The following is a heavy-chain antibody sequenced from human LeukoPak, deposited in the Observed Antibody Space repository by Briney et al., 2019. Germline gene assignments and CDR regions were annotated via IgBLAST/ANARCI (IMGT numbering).Heavy chain of an antibody. Sequence: GGSLRLSCAASGFTFSSYAMSWVRQAPGKGLAWVSGTSGSGGSTYYAGSVKGRFTISRDNSKNTLYLQMNSLRVEDTAVYYCAKNGGSQCYSHLDSWGQGTLVTVSS. D-gene: IGHD2-15*01. CDR2: TSGSGGST. J-gene: IGHJ4*02. CDR3: AKNGGSQCYSHLDS. CDR1: GFTFSSYA. V-gene: IGHV3-23*01.